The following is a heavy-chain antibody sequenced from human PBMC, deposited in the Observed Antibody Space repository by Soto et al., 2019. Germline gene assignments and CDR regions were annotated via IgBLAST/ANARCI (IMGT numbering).Heavy chain of an antibody. CDR2: MNPNSGNT. CDR1: GYTFTSYD. CDR3: ARLHYDFWSGYLLY. D-gene: IGHD3-3*01. Sequence: GASVKVSCKASGYTFTSYDINWVRQATGQGLEWMGWMNPNSGNTGYAQKFQGRVTMTRNTSISTAYMELSSLRSEDTAVYYCARLHYDFWSGYLLYSGQGTLVTVSS. J-gene: IGHJ4*02. V-gene: IGHV1-8*01.